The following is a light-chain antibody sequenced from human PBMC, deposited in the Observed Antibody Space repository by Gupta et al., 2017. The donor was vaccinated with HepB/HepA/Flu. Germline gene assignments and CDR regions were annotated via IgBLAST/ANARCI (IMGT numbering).Light chain of an antibody. V-gene: IGKV3-15*01. CDR1: QSLGDS. J-gene: IGKJ4*01. CDR3: QQYKNWPLT. Sequence: EIVMTQSPATLSVSPGERPTPSCRASQSLGDSLGWYQQKPGQAPRLLIYGASTRATGIPARFSGSGSGTEFTLTISSLQSEDFAVYYCQQYKNWPLTFGGGTKVESK. CDR2: GAS.